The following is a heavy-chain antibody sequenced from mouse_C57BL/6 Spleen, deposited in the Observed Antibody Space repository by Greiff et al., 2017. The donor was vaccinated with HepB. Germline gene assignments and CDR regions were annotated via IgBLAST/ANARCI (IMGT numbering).Heavy chain of an antibody. CDR2: FYPRSGSI. D-gene: IGHD6-1*01. Sequence: QVQLQQSGAELVKPGASVKLSCKASGYTFTEYTIHWVKQRSGQGLEWIGWFYPRSGSIKYNEKFKDKATLTADKSSSTAYMELSRLTSEDSAVYFCARHENPISLSGTGYAMDYWGQGTSVTVSS. J-gene: IGHJ4*01. CDR3: ARHENPISLSGTGYAMDY. V-gene: IGHV1-62-2*01. CDR1: GYTFTEYT.